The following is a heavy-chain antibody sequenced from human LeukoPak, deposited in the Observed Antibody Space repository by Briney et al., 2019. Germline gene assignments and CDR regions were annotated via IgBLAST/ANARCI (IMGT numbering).Heavy chain of an antibody. J-gene: IGHJ5*02. V-gene: IGHV3-23*01. CDR2: ISGSGGNT. CDR3: AKDDTWIQLWYES. CDR1: GFTFNTYV. Sequence: PGGSLRLSCAASGFTFNTYVMTWVRQAPGKGLEWVSAISGSGGNTYYADSVKGRFTIPRDNSKNTLSLQMYSLRAEDTAVYFCAKDDTWIQLWYESWGQGTLVTVSS. D-gene: IGHD5-18*01.